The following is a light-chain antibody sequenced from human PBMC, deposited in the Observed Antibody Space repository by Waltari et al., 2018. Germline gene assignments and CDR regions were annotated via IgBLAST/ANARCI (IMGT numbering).Light chain of an antibody. CDR1: TGTVTSGHY. CDR2: DSY. V-gene: IGLV7-46*01. CDR3: WLAYSSGVV. Sequence: QAVVTQEPSLTVSPGGTVTLTCGSSTGTVTSGHYPYWVQQKPGQAPRTLIYDSYMKNSWLPARFSGSLIGGKAALTLSGAQAEVEADYYCWLAYSSGVVYGGGTKLAVL. J-gene: IGLJ2*01.